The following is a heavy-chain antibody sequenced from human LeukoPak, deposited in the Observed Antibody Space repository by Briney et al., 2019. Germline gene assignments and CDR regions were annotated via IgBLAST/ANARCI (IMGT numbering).Heavy chain of an antibody. D-gene: IGHD6-19*01. Sequence: GGPLRLSCTASGFTFSTYWMDWVRQTPGKGLVWVSRINSDGSSISYADSVKGRFTISRDNAKNTLYLQMYSLRAEDTAVYYCVRDPSCVAVAGFCSEYYFDYWGQGTLVTVSS. CDR1: GFTFSTYW. CDR3: VRDPSCVAVAGFCSEYYFDY. CDR2: INSDGSSI. V-gene: IGHV3-74*01. J-gene: IGHJ4*02.